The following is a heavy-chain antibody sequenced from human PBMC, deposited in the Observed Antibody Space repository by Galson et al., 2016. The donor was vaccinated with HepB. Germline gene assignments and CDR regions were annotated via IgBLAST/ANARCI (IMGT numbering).Heavy chain of an antibody. J-gene: IGHJ4*02. Sequence: LRLSCAASGFNFHEYSMHWVRLRPGKGLEWVSLISWDGHSTYYADSVKGQCNVSRDNSKNSLYLRMDNVRTDDTGLYYCSKGGRSASLHSWGQGTLVSVSS. CDR2: ISWDGHST. V-gene: IGHV3-43*01. CDR1: GFNFHEYS. CDR3: SKGGRSASLHS.